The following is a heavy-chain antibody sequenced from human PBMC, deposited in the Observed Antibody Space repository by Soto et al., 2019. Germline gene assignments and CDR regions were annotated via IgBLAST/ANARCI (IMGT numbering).Heavy chain of an antibody. D-gene: IGHD5-12*01. CDR1: GFTFSSYS. J-gene: IGHJ4*02. CDR2: ISSSSSYI. V-gene: IGHV3-21*01. CDR3: ARVGRGYSGYDPSRPIDY. Sequence: KAGGSLRLSCAASGFTFSSYSMNWVRQAPGKGLEWVSSISSSSSYIYYADSVKGRFTISRDNAKNSLYLQMNSLRAEDTAVYYCARVGRGYSGYDPSRPIDYWGQGTLVTVSS.